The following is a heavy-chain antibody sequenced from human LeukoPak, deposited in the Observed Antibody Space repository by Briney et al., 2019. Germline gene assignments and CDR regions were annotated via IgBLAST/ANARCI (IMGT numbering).Heavy chain of an antibody. D-gene: IGHD3-3*01. CDR3: ARAQEADDFWSGYYKGWFDP. CDR1: GGSFSGYY. Sequence: SSETLSLTCAVYGGSFSGYYWSWIRQPPGKGLEWIGEINHSGSTNYNPSLKSRVTISVDTSKNQFSLKLSSVTAADTAVYYCARAQEADDFWSGYYKGWFDPWGQGTLVTVSS. V-gene: IGHV4-34*01. CDR2: INHSGST. J-gene: IGHJ5*02.